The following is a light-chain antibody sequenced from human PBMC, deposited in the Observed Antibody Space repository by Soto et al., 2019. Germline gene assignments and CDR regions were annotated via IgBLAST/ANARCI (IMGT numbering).Light chain of an antibody. J-gene: IGLJ2*01. CDR1: ISDVGGYNY. Sequence: QSALTQPASVSGSPGQSITISCTGTISDVGGYNYVSWYQQHPGKAPKLMIYEVSNRPSGVSNRFSDSKSGNTASLTISGLQAEDEADYYCSSYTSSSTLVVFGGGTKLTVL. V-gene: IGLV2-14*01. CDR2: EVS. CDR3: SSYTSSSTLVV.